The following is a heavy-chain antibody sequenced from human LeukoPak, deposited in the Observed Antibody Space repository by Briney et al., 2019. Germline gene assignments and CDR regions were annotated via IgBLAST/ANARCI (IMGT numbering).Heavy chain of an antibody. CDR1: GSSVSSNY. D-gene: IGHD3-16*02. Sequence: GGSLRLSCAASGSSVSSNYMSWVRQAPGKGLQWVSVIYVDGSTYYADSVKGRITISRDNSRNTLYLQMNSLRAEDTAVYYCARDLATRQRTGLYDSWGQGALVTVSS. CDR3: ARDLATRQRTGLYDS. J-gene: IGHJ4*02. CDR2: IYVDGST. V-gene: IGHV3-66*01.